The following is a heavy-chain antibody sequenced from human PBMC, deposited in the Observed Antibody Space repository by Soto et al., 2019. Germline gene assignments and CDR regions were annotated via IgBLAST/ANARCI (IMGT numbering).Heavy chain of an antibody. V-gene: IGHV1-58*01. CDR3: ARSPSYYDFWSGPPNTGNYYYYGMDV. CDR2: IVVGSGNT. J-gene: IGHJ6*02. CDR1: GFTFTSSA. D-gene: IGHD3-3*01. Sequence: SVKVSCKASGFTFTSSAVQWVRQARGQRLEWIGWIVVGSGNTNYAQKFQERVTITRDMSTSTAYMELSSLRSEDTAVYYCARSPSYYDFWSGPPNTGNYYYYGMDVWGQGTTVTVSS.